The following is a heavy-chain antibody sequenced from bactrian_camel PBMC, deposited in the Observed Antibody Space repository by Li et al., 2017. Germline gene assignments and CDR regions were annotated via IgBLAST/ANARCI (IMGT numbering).Heavy chain of an antibody. CDR2: IYSSFGGT. CDR1: GDSNNKYC. CDR3: QITEGPVAACPVGS. D-gene: IGHD1*01. Sequence: QVQLVESGGGSVQPGGSLRLSCAVSGDSNNKYCMGWFRQVPGKEREAVATIYSSFGGTSGTTVYTNPVKGRFIISQDNAKMRVYLQMNDLKIEDTGVYYCQITEGPVAACPVGSSGQGTQVTVS. J-gene: IGHJ6*01. V-gene: IGHV3S53*01.